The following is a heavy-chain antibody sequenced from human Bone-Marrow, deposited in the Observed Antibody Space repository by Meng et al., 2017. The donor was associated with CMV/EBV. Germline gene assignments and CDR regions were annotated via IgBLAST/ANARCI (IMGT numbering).Heavy chain of an antibody. CDR3: ASGLLPSIQLWSSKPLYYYYYGMDV. V-gene: IGHV1-69*05. D-gene: IGHD5-18*01. Sequence: SVKVSCKASGGTFSSYAISWVRQAPGQGLEWMGGIIPIFGTANYAQKFQGRVTITTDESTSTAYMELSSLRSEDTAVYYCASGLLPSIQLWSSKPLYYYYYGMDVWGQGTTVTVYS. CDR2: IIPIFGTA. J-gene: IGHJ6*02. CDR1: GGTFSSYA.